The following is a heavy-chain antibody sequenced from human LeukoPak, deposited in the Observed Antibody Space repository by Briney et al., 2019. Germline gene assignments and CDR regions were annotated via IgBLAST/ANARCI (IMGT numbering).Heavy chain of an antibody. CDR2: IDTDGSSA. CDR3: ASTLTTVTPHFHC. J-gene: IGHJ4*02. CDR1: GFTFSSYW. D-gene: IGHD4-17*01. Sequence: GGSLRLSCAASGFTFSSYWMHWVRQAPGKGLVWVSRIDTDGSSATYADSVKGRFTISRDNAKNTVYLQMNSLRVEDTGVYYCASTLTTVTPHFHCWGQGTLVTVSS. V-gene: IGHV3-74*01.